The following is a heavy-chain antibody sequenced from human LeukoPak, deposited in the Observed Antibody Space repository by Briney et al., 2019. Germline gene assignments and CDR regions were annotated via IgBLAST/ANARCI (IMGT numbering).Heavy chain of an antibody. Sequence: ASVKVSCKASGGTFSSYAISWVRQAPGQGLEWMGIINPSGGSTSYAQKFQGRVTMTRDTSTSTVYMELSSLRSEDTAVYYCAREDTAMVTAGDYWGQGTLVTVSS. CDR3: AREDTAMVTAGDY. J-gene: IGHJ4*02. V-gene: IGHV1-46*01. CDR2: INPSGGST. CDR1: GGTFSSYA. D-gene: IGHD5-18*01.